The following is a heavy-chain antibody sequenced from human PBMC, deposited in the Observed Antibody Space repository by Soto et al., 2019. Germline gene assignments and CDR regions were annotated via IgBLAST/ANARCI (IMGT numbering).Heavy chain of an antibody. Sequence: QVQLQESGPGLMKPSQTLSLTCTVFGASISSGDYYWSWIRQHPGKGLEWIGYIYHSGSPDYTPSRESRVTISLDPSKNQFSLKMSFVTAADTAVYYCARDIAVAGISSYCYGMDVWGQGTTVTVSS. D-gene: IGHD6-19*01. V-gene: IGHV4-31*03. CDR1: GASISSGDYY. CDR2: IYHSGSP. CDR3: ARDIAVAGISSYCYGMDV. J-gene: IGHJ6*02.